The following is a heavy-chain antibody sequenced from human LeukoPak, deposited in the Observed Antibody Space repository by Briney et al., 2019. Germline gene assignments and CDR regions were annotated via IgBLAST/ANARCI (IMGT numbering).Heavy chain of an antibody. CDR1: GFTFSSYW. V-gene: IGHV3-74*01. CDR3: TTAIVVVPAAASKYYYYYYMDV. CDR2: INSDESST. J-gene: IGHJ6*03. Sequence: PGGSLRLSCAASGFTFSSYWMHWVRQAPGKGLVWVSRINSDESSTSYADSVKGRFTISRDNAKNTLYLQMNSLKTEDTAVYYCTTAIVVVPAAASKYYYYYYMDVWGKGTTVTVSS. D-gene: IGHD2-2*01.